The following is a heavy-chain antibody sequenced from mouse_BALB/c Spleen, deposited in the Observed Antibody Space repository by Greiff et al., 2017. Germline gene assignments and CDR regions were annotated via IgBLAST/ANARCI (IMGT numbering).Heavy chain of an antibody. CDR2: IYPGGGYT. Sequence: QVHVKQSGDELVRPGTSVKISCKASGYTFTNYWLGWVKQRPGHGLEWIGDIYPGGGYTNYNEKFKGKATLTADTSSSTAYMQLSSLTSEDSAVYFCARSAVLDYWGQGTTLTVSS. J-gene: IGHJ2*01. CDR3: ARSAVLDY. D-gene: IGHD1-1*01. CDR1: GYTFTNYW. V-gene: IGHV1-63*02.